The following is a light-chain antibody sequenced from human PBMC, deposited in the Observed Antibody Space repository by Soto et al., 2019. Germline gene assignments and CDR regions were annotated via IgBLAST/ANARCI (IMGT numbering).Light chain of an antibody. CDR1: SSDVGGYNY. CDR3: TSYAGSNNVL. J-gene: IGLJ2*01. CDR2: EVS. Sequence: QSALTQPPSASGSPGQSVTISCTGTSSDVGGYNYVSWYQQHPGKAPKLMIYEVSKWPSGVPDRFSGSKSGNTASLTVSGLQAEDEADYYCTSYAGSNNVLFGGGTKVTVL. V-gene: IGLV2-8*01.